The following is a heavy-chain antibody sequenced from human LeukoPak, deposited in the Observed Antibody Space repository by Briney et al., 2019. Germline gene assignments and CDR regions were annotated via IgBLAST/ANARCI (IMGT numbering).Heavy chain of an antibody. CDR3: ARATYIVATITRQLDY. CDR2: ISGSSSTI. D-gene: IGHD5-12*01. V-gene: IGHV3-48*04. J-gene: IGHJ4*02. CDR1: GFTFSSYS. Sequence: GGSLRLSCAASGFTFSSYSMNWVRQAPGKGLEWVSYISGSSSTIYYADSVKGRFTISRDNAKNSLYLQMNSLRAEDTAVYYCARATYIVATITRQLDYWGQGTLVTVSS.